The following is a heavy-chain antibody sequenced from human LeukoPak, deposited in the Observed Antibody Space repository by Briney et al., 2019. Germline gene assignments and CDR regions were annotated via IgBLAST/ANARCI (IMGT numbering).Heavy chain of an antibody. Sequence: ASVKVSCKASGGTFSSYTISWVRQAPGQGREWMGRIIPILGIANYAQKFQGRVTITADKSTSTAYMELSSLRSEDTAVYYCARVSPDGYFDYWGQGAVVTVSS. J-gene: IGHJ4*02. CDR3: ARVSPDGYFDY. V-gene: IGHV1-69*02. D-gene: IGHD2/OR15-2a*01. CDR2: IIPILGIA. CDR1: GGTFSSYT.